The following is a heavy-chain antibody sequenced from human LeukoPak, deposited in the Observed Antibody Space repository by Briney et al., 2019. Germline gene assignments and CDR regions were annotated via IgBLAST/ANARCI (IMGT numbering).Heavy chain of an antibody. CDR2: ISNNGSST. Sequence: GGSLRLSCSASGFTFSTYAMHWVRQAPGKGLEYVSAISNNGSSTYYADSVKGRFTISRDNSKNTLYLQMSSLRAEDTAVYYCVKDQSSSSPVYYFDYWGQGTLVTVSS. J-gene: IGHJ4*02. CDR3: VKDQSSSSPVYYFDY. CDR1: GFTFSTYA. V-gene: IGHV3-64D*06. D-gene: IGHD6-6*01.